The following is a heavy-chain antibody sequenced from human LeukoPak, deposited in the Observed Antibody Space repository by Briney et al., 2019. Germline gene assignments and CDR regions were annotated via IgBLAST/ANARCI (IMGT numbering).Heavy chain of an antibody. CDR2: IYYSGST. V-gene: IGHV4-59*01. D-gene: IGHD3-9*01. J-gene: IGHJ4*02. CDR3: ARGGGRERYFDWLLYIDGFDY. CDR1: GGSISSYY. Sequence: PSETLSLTCTVSGGSISSYYWSWIRQPPGKGLEWIGYIYYSGSTNYNPSLKSRVTISVDTSKNQFSLKLSSVTAADTAVYYCARGGGRERYFDWLLYIDGFDYWGQGTLVTVSS.